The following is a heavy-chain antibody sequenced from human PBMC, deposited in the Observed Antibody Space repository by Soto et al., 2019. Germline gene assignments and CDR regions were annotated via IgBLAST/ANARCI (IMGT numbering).Heavy chain of an antibody. Sequence: GGSLRLSCAASGFTFSNAWMNWVRQAPGKGLEWVGRIKSKTDGGTTDYAAPVKGRFTISRDDSKNTLYLQMNSLKTEDTAVYYCTTDSHEQQLPKYYYYYYGMDVWGQGTTVTVS. D-gene: IGHD6-13*01. CDR2: IKSKTDGGTT. CDR1: GFTFSNAW. V-gene: IGHV3-15*07. J-gene: IGHJ6*02. CDR3: TTDSHEQQLPKYYYYYYGMDV.